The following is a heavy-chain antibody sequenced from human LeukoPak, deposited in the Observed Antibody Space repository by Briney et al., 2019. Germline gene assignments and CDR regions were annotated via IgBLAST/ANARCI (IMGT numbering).Heavy chain of an antibody. CDR2: IYYSGST. CDR3: ARGPWIQLWLRYFDL. V-gene: IGHV4-31*03. D-gene: IGHD5-18*01. J-gene: IGHJ2*01. CDR1: GGSISSGGYY. Sequence: PSETLSLTCTVSGGSISSGGYYWSWIRQHPGNGLEWIRYIYYSGSTYYNPSLKSRVTISVDTSKNQFSLKLSSVTAADTAVYYCARGPWIQLWLRYFDLWGRGTLVTVSP.